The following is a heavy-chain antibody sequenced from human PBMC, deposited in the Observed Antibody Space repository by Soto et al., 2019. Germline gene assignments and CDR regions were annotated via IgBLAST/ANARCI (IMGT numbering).Heavy chain of an antibody. J-gene: IGHJ4*02. Sequence: GGSLRLSCAASGFTFSSYAMSWVRQAPGKGLEWVSAISGSGGSTYYADSVKGRFTISRDNSKNTLYLQMNSLRAEDTAVYYCAKGEIREKITIFDYFDYWGQGTLVTVSS. CDR1: GFTFSSYA. CDR3: AKGEIREKITIFDYFDY. V-gene: IGHV3-23*01. CDR2: ISGSGGST. D-gene: IGHD3-3*01.